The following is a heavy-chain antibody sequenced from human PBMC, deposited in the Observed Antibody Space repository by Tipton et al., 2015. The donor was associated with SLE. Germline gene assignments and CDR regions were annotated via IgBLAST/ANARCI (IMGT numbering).Heavy chain of an antibody. CDR3: ARGGYYDSSGYSLGY. CDR2: INHSGST. J-gene: IGHJ4*02. V-gene: IGHV4-34*01. CDR1: GGSFSGYY. Sequence: TLSLTCAVYGGSFSGYYWSWIRQPPEKGLEWIGEINHSGSTNYNPSLKSRVTISVDTSKNQFSLKLSSVTAADTAVYYCARGGYYDSSGYSLGYWGQGTLVTVSS. D-gene: IGHD3-22*01.